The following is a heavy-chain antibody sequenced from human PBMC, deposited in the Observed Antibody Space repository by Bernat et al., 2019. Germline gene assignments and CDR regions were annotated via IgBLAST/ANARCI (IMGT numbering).Heavy chain of an antibody. D-gene: IGHD3-10*01. CDR2: IYYSGIT. V-gene: IGHV4-39*01. Sequence: QLQLQESGPGLVKPSETLSLTCTVSGGSISSSSYYWGWIRQPPGKGLEWIGSIYYSGITYYNPSLKSRVTITVDTSKNQFSLTLSSVTAADTAVYYWAGGGLLWFGEDRPDGVPYFQHWGQGTLVTVSS. CDR1: GGSISSSSYY. CDR3: AGGGLLWFGEDRPDGVPYFQH. J-gene: IGHJ1*01.